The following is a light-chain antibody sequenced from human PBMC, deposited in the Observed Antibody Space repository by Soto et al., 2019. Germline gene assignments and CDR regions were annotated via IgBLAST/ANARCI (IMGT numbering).Light chain of an antibody. V-gene: IGKV3-20*01. CDR1: QSVSSSS. CDR3: QQYGSSPRT. CDR2: GAS. J-gene: IGKJ4*01. Sequence: EIVLTQSRGTLSLSPGERATLSCRASQSVSSSSLAWYQHKPGQAPRLLIYGASSRATGIPDRFSGSGSGTDFTLTITRLEPEDSAVYYCQQYGSSPRTFGGGTKVEIK.